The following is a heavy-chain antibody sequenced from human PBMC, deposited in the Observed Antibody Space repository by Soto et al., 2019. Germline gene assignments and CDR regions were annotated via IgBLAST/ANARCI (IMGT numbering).Heavy chain of an antibody. D-gene: IGHD7-27*01. Sequence: SETLSLTCTVSGATVTSGSYYWTWLRQPPGKGLEWIGYISYTGRTKYNPSLQSRVTISVDTSKNDFSLNLSSVTAADTAVYFCAREWGLLPYYVMNVWGHGTAVTVSS. CDR3: AREWGLLPYYVMNV. CDR2: ISYTGRT. V-gene: IGHV4-61*03. J-gene: IGHJ6*02. CDR1: GATVTSGSYY.